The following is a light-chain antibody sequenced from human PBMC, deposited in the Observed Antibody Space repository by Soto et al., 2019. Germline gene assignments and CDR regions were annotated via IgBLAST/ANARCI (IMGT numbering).Light chain of an antibody. CDR2: DTS. V-gene: IGKV3-11*01. CDR3: QQRTNWPRSFT. Sequence: EIVLTQSPATLSLSPGERATLSCRASQSVSSYLAWYQQKPGQAPRLLFYDTSKRATGIPARFSGSGSGTDLTLTISSLEPEDFAVYYCQQRTNWPRSFTFGPGTKVDIK. J-gene: IGKJ3*01. CDR1: QSVSSY.